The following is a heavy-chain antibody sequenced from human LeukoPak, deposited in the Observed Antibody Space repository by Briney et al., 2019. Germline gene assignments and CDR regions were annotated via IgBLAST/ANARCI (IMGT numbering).Heavy chain of an antibody. Sequence: PSETLSLTCTVSGGSISSGDYYWSWIRQPPGKGLEWIGYIYYSGSTNYNPSLKSRVTISVDTSKNQFSLKLSSVTAADTAVYYCASSGYSSGWYDYWGQGTLVTVSS. J-gene: IGHJ4*02. D-gene: IGHD6-19*01. V-gene: IGHV4-61*08. CDR3: ASSGYSSGWYDY. CDR1: GGSISSGDYY. CDR2: IYYSGST.